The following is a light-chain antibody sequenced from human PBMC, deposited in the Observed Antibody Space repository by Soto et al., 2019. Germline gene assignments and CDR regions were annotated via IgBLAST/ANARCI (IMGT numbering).Light chain of an antibody. CDR2: DAS. CDR3: QQRSNWPPKYT. J-gene: IGKJ2*01. V-gene: IGKV3-11*01. Sequence: EIVLTQSPATLSLSPGERATLSCRASQSFSSFLAWYQQKPGQAPRLLIYDASNRATGIPARFSGSGSGTDFTLTISSLELEDFGVYYCQQRSNWPPKYTFGQGTKLEIK. CDR1: QSFSSF.